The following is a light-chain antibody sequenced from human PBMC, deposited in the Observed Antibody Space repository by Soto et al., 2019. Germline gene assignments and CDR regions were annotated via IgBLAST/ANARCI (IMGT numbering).Light chain of an antibody. CDR2: EVI. CDR1: SSDVGAYNY. V-gene: IGLV2-14*01. J-gene: IGLJ2*01. CDR3: SSYTSSSTLV. Sequence: QSVLTQPASVSGSPGQSITFSCTATSSDVGAYNYVSWYQQYPGKAPKLMIYEVINRPSGVSNRFSGSKSGNTASLIISGLQAEDEADYYCSSYTSSSTLVFGGGTKLTVL.